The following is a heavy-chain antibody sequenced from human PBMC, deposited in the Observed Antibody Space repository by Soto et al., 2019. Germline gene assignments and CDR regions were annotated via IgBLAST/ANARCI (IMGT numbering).Heavy chain of an antibody. J-gene: IGHJ6*03. CDR1: GYTFTSYD. Sequence: QVQLVQSGAEVKKPGASVKVSCKASGYTFTSYDINWVRQATGQGLEWMGWMNPNSGNTGYAQKFQGRVPMTRNTSISTAYMELSSLRSEDTAVYYCARGRSSDYDFWSGYYKPAFYYMDVWGKGTTVTVSS. D-gene: IGHD3-3*01. CDR3: ARGRSSDYDFWSGYYKPAFYYMDV. V-gene: IGHV1-8*01. CDR2: MNPNSGNT.